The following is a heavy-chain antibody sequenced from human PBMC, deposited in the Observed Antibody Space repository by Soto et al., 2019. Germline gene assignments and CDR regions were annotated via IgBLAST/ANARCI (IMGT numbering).Heavy chain of an antibody. D-gene: IGHD3-3*01. CDR1: GGSISSGGYS. CDR3: ARYVLRFLETSHYFDY. Sequence: QLQLQESGSGLVKPSQTLSLTCAVSGGSISSGGYSWSWIRQPPGKGLEWIGYIYHSGSTYYNPYLKSRVTISVDRSKNQFSLKLSSVTAADTAVYYCARYVLRFLETSHYFDYWGQGTLVTVSS. J-gene: IGHJ4*02. V-gene: IGHV4-30-2*01. CDR2: IYHSGST.